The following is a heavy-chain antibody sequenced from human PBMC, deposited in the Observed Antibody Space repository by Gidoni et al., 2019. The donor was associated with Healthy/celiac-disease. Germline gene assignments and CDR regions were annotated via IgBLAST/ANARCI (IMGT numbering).Heavy chain of an antibody. J-gene: IGHJ3*02. D-gene: IGHD3-10*01. CDR3: AKDRDYYGSGREAFDI. Sequence: EVQLFESVVGLLQPGVSLRLSCSASVFPFSRYAMSWVRQDPGKGREWVSAISGSGGSTYYADSVKGRFTISRDNSKNTLYLKMNSLRAEDTAVYYCAKDRDYYGSGREAFDIWGQGTMVTVSS. CDR1: VFPFSRYA. CDR2: ISGSGGST. V-gene: IGHV3-23*01.